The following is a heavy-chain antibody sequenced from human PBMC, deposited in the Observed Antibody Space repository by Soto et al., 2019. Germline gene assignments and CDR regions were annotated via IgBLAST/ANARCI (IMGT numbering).Heavy chain of an antibody. CDR3: AKDSLYTTRMVEWLDP. Sequence: GGSLRLSCAASGFTFQNYAMTWVRQAPGKGLEWVSTLSGNTESAYYADSVKGRFTISRDNSKNTLYLQMNSLRAEDTAVYYCAKDSLYTTRMVEWLDPWGQGTLVTVSS. CDR2: LSGNTESA. D-gene: IGHD2-8*01. CDR1: GFTFQNYA. V-gene: IGHV3-23*01. J-gene: IGHJ5*02.